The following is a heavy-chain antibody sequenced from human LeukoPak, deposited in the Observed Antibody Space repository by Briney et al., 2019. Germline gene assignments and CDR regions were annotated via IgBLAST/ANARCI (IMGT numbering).Heavy chain of an antibody. Sequence: ASVKVSCKASGYTFTSYYMHWVRQAPGQGLEWVGWINPNSGGTNYAQKFQGRVTMTRDTSISTAYMELSRLRSDDTAVYYCARDLVEMATTNNYWGQGTLVTVSS. V-gene: IGHV1-2*02. CDR1: GYTFTSYY. CDR2: INPNSGGT. D-gene: IGHD5-24*01. J-gene: IGHJ4*02. CDR3: ARDLVEMATTNNY.